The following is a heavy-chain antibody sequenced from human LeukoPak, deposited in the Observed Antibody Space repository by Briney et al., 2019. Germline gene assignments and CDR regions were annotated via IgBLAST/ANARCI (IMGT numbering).Heavy chain of an antibody. V-gene: IGHV4-34*01. Sequence: SETLSLTCAVYGGSFSGYYWSWIRQPPGKGLEGIGEINHSGSTNYNPSLKSRVTISVETSKNQFSLKLSSVTAAGTAVYYCAREAAMITIGGVIVAPDYWGQGTLVTVSP. CDR3: AREAAMITIGGVIVAPDY. J-gene: IGHJ4*02. CDR2: INHSGST. CDR1: GGSFSGYY. D-gene: IGHD3-16*02.